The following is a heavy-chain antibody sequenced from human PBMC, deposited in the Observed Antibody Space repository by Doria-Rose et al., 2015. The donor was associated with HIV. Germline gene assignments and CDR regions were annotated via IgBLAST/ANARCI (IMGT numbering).Heavy chain of an antibody. D-gene: IGHD6-13*01. CDR1: GVSLSSPGMG. Sequence: QVTLKESGPVLVKPTETLTLTCTVSGVSLSSPGMGVSWIRQPPGKALEWLANIFSDDERSYKTSLKSRLTISRCTSNSQAVLTMTDMDPVDTATYYCARIKSSRWYHKYYFDFWGQGTLVIVSA. CDR2: IFSDDER. J-gene: IGHJ4*02. CDR3: ARIKSSRWYHKYYFDF. V-gene: IGHV2-26*01.